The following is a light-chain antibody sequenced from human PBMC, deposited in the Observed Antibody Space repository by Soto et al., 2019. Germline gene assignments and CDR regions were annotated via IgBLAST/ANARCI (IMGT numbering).Light chain of an antibody. CDR2: DVT. J-gene: IGLJ1*01. CDR3: SSYTTSHTYV. CDR1: RSDIGGYNY. V-gene: IGLV2-14*01. Sequence: QSALTQPASVSGSPGQSITISCTGTRSDIGGYNYLSWYQQHPGKAPKFIIYDVTSRPSGVSNRFSGSKSGNTASLTISGLQAEDEADYYCSSYTTSHTYVFGTGTKVTVL.